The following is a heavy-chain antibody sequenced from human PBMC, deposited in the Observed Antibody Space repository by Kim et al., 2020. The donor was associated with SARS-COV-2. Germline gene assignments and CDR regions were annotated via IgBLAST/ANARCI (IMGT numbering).Heavy chain of an antibody. CDR2: INTNTGNP. Sequence: ASVKVSCKASGYTFTSYAMNWVRQAPGQGLEWMGWINTNTGNPTYAQGFTGRFVFSLDTSVSTAYLQISSLKAEDTAVYYCARDLSADRFMGGGSDYWGQGTLVTVSS. CDR1: GYTFTSYA. CDR3: ARDLSADRFMGGGSDY. J-gene: IGHJ4*02. V-gene: IGHV7-4-1*02. D-gene: IGHD2-15*01.